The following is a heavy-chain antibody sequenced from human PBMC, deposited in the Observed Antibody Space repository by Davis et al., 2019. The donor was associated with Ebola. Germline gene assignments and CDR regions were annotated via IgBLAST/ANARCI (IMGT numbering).Heavy chain of an antibody. CDR2: ISGSGGST. J-gene: IGHJ4*02. V-gene: IGHV3-23*01. Sequence: PGGSLRLSCAASGFTFSSYAMSWVRQAPGKGLEWVSAISGSGGSTYYADSVKGRFTISRDNAKNSLYLQMNSLRAEDTAVYYCAKDLPVQKGLWGSDDRGPFDYWGQGTLVTVSS. CDR3: AKDLPVQKGLWGSDDRGPFDY. CDR1: GFTFSSYA. D-gene: IGHD7-27*01.